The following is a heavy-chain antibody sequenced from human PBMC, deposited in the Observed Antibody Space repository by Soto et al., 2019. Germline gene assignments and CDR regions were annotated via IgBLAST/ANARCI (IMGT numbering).Heavy chain of an antibody. CDR1: GYTFTAYY. CDR3: AIGRDGYNPNFDY. J-gene: IGHJ4*02. CDR2: INPNSGGT. Sequence: QVQLVQSGAEVNKPGASVKVSCKASGYTFTAYYMHWVRQAPGQGLEWLGWINPNSGGTNYAQKFQDWVTMTRDTSISTAFMQLNRLRSDDTAVYYCAIGRDGYNPNFDYWGQGALVTVSS. V-gene: IGHV1-2*04. D-gene: IGHD5-12*01.